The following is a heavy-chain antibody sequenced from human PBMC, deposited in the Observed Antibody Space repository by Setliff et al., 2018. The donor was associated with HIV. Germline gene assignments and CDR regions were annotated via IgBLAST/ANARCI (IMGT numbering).Heavy chain of an antibody. V-gene: IGHV3-74*01. D-gene: IGHD1-7*01. Sequence: GGSLRLSCAASGFTFSRFWMHWVRQVPGKGLMWVSRINTDGTYIHYADSVKGRFTISRDNAENSLYLQMNSLRAEDTAVYYCARFETRGTMDFDNWGQGTLVTVSS. CDR3: ARFETRGTMDFDN. CDR2: INTDGTYI. J-gene: IGHJ4*02. CDR1: GFTFSRFW.